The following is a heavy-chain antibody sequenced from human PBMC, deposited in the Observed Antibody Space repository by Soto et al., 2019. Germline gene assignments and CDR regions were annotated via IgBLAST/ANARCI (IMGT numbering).Heavy chain of an antibody. CDR3: VVYHSSGYYY. D-gene: IGHD5-12*01. J-gene: IGHJ4*02. Sequence: QVQLVESGGGVVQPGRSLRLSCAASGFTFNTHGMHWVRQAPGKGLEWVAVIWHDGSNKKYGDSVKGRFTISRDDSKNMLYLQMNSLRVEDTAVYYCVVYHSSGYYYWGQGTLVTVSS. CDR2: IWHDGSNK. CDR1: GFTFNTHG. V-gene: IGHV3-33*01.